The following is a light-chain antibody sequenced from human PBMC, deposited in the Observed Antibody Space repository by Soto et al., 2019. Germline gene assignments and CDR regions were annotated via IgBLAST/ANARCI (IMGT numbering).Light chain of an antibody. Sequence: DIQMTQSPSSLSASVGDRVTITCRASQSITNYLNWYQQKPGEVPKLLIYTASSLQSGVPSRFSGSGSGTDFTLTSSSLQPEDFATYYCQQSYSIPHTFGQGTKLEIK. J-gene: IGKJ2*01. CDR2: TAS. CDR1: QSITNY. V-gene: IGKV1-39*01. CDR3: QQSYSIPHT.